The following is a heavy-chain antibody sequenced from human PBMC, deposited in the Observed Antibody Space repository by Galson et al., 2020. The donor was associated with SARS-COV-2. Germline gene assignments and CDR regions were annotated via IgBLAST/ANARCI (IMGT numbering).Heavy chain of an antibody. CDR1: GGSISSSSYY. CDR3: ASFPKGDRITFGGVIVIVDY. CDR2: IYYSGST. D-gene: IGHD3-16*02. V-gene: IGHV4-39*01. Sequence: ASETLSLTCTVSGGSISSSSYYWGWIRQPPGKGLEWIGSIYYSGSTYYNPSLKSRVTISVDTSKNQFSLKLSSVTAADTAVYYCASFPKGDRITFGGVIVIVDYWGQGTLVTVSS. J-gene: IGHJ4*02.